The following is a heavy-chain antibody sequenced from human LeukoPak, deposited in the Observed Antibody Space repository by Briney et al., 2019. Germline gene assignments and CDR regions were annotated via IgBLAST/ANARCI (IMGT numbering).Heavy chain of an antibody. D-gene: IGHD1-14*01. Sequence: GGSLRLSCAASGFTLSSYAMTWVRQAPGRGLEWVSAISGSGGSTYYADSVKGRFTISRDNSKNTLYLQMNSLRAEDTAVYYCAKDRTDYFDYWGQGTLVTVSS. CDR3: AKDRTDYFDY. CDR1: GFTLSSYA. V-gene: IGHV3-23*01. J-gene: IGHJ4*02. CDR2: ISGSGGST.